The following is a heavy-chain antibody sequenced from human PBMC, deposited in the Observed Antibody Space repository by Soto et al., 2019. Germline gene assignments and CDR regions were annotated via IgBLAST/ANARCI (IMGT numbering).Heavy chain of an antibody. CDR2: IYYSGST. CDR1: GGSISSGGYY. Sequence: SETLSLTCTVSGGSISSGGYYWSWIRQHPGKGLEWIGYIYYSGSTYYNPSLKSRVTISVDTSKNQFSLKLSSVTAADTAVYFCARSSSGYYDNWFDPWGQGTRVTVSS. J-gene: IGHJ5*02. CDR3: ARSSSGYYDNWFDP. D-gene: IGHD3-22*01. V-gene: IGHV4-31*03.